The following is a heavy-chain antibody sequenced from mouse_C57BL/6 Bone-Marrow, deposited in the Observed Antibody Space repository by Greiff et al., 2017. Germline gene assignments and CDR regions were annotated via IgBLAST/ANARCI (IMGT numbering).Heavy chain of an antibody. V-gene: IGHV14-3*01. CDR2: IDPANGNT. Sequence: EVKLVESVAELVRPGASVKLSCTASGFNIKNTYMHWVKQRPEQGLEWIGRIDPANGNTKYAPKFQGKATITADTSSNTAYLQLSSLTSEDTAIYYCARSRDYGGWFAYWGQGTLVTVSA. CDR3: ARSRDYGGWFAY. CDR1: GFNIKNTY. D-gene: IGHD1-1*01. J-gene: IGHJ3*01.